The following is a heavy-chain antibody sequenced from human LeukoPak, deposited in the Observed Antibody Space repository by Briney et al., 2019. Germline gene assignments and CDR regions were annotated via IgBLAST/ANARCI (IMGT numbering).Heavy chain of an antibody. CDR1: GYGFSTYW. Sequence: GESLKISCKASGYGFSTYWIAWVRQMPGKGLEWIGINNPVDSDTRYSPSFQGQVTISADKSISTAYLQWSSLKASDTAIYYCARQWLFDYWGQGTLVTVSS. CDR3: ARQWLFDY. J-gene: IGHJ4*02. V-gene: IGHV5-51*01. D-gene: IGHD6-19*01. CDR2: NNPVDSDT.